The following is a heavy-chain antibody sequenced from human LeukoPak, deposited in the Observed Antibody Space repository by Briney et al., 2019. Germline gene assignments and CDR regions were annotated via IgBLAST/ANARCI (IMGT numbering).Heavy chain of an antibody. CDR1: GGTFSSYA. CDR3: ARGGIAAAGRGGWFDP. J-gene: IGHJ5*02. V-gene: IGHV1-69*04. D-gene: IGHD6-13*01. CDR2: IIPILGIA. Sequence: SVKVSCKASGGTFSSYAISWARQAPGQGLEWMGRIIPILGIANYAQKFQGRVTITADKSTSTAYMELSSLRSEDTAVYYCARGGIAAAGRGGWFDPWGQGTLVTVSS.